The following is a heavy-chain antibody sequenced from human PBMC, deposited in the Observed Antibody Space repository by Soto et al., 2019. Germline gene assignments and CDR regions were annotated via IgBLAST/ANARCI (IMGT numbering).Heavy chain of an antibody. D-gene: IGHD6-6*01. J-gene: IGHJ6*02. V-gene: IGHV1-8*01. Sequence: QVQLVQSGAEVKKPGASVKVSCKASGYTFTSYDINWVRQATGQGLEWMGWMNPNSGNTGYAQKFQGRVTMNRNTSIRTAYMELRSLRSEETAVYYCARGRDTRSSSLVYYYYGMDVWGQGTTVTVSS. CDR2: MNPNSGNT. CDR1: GYTFTSYD. CDR3: ARGRDTRSSSLVYYYYGMDV.